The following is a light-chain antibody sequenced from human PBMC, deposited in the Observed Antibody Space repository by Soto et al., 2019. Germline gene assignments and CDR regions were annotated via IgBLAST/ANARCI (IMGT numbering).Light chain of an antibody. CDR3: AAWDGSLNGWV. Sequence: QSVLAQPPSASGTPGQRVTISCSGSSSNIGRNTVNWFQQLPGTAPKLLIYSNSQRPSGVPDRFSGSKSGTSASLAISGLQSEDEADYYCAAWDGSLNGWVFGGGTKVTVL. CDR1: SSNIGRNT. V-gene: IGLV1-44*01. J-gene: IGLJ3*02. CDR2: SNS.